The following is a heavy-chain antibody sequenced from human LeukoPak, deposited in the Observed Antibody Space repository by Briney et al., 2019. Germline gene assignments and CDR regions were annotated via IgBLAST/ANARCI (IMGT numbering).Heavy chain of an antibody. CDR1: GFTFGGSA. CDR2: ISGSGGST. D-gene: IGHD3-22*01. Sequence: GGSLRLSCEASGFTFGGSAMSWVRQAPGKGLEWISDISGSGGSTYYADSVKGRFTISRDNSKNTLYLQMNSLRAEDTAVYYCAKDISITMIVVAPDYWGQGTLVTVSS. V-gene: IGHV3-23*01. CDR3: AKDISITMIVVAPDY. J-gene: IGHJ4*02.